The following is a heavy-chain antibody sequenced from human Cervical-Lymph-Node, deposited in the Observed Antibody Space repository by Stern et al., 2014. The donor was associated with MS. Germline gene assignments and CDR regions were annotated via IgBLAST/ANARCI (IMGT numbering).Heavy chain of an antibody. V-gene: IGHV1-2*06. Sequence: VQLVESGAEMKRPGTSMKVSCKASGYTFTDYYMHWVRQAPGQGLQWMGRINPKTGGANYTEAFQGRVTMARDTSISTGCMVLSSLRSDDTAVYYCAREIHPAITFDIWGQGTVVTVSS. J-gene: IGHJ3*02. CDR1: GYTFTDYY. CDR3: AREIHPAITFDI. CDR2: INPKTGGA. D-gene: IGHD2-21*01.